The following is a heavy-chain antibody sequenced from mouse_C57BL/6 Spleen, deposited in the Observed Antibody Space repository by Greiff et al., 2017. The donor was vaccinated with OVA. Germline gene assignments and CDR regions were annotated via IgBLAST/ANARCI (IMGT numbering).Heavy chain of an antibody. J-gene: IGHJ4*01. Sequence: QVQLKQSGAELVRPGASVTLSCKASGYTFTDYEMHWVKQTPVHGLEWIGAIDPETGGTAYNQKFKGKAILTADKSSSTAYMELRSLTSEDSAVYYCRDYYGSHYYAMYYWGQGTSVTVSS. V-gene: IGHV1-15*01. CDR3: RDYYGSHYYAMYY. CDR1: GYTFTDYE. D-gene: IGHD1-1*01. CDR2: IDPETGGT.